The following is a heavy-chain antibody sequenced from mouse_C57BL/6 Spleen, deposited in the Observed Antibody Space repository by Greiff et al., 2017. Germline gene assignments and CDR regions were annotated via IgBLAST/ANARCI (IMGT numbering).Heavy chain of an antibody. CDR3: ERPSDYYAMDY. D-gene: IGHD2-10*02. V-gene: IGHV1-53*01. CDR1: GYTFTSYW. J-gene: IGHJ4*01. Sequence: QVQLQQSGTDLVKPGASVKLSCKASGYTFTSYWMHWVKQRPGQGLEWIGNINPSNGGPNYNEKFKSKATLTVDKSSSTAYMQLSSLTSEDSAVYYCERPSDYYAMDYGGQGTSVTVSS. CDR2: INPSNGGP.